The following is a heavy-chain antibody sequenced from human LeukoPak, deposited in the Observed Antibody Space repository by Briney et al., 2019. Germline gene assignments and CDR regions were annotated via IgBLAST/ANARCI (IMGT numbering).Heavy chain of an antibody. J-gene: IGHJ4*02. CDR3: ARDSWDYFDY. CDR1: GGSISSSSYY. Sequence: SETLSLTCTVSGGSISSSSYYWGWIRQPPGKGLEWIGSIYYSGSTYYNPSLKSRVTISVDTSKNQFSLKLSSVTAADTAVYYCARDSWDYFDYWGQGTLVTVSS. V-gene: IGHV4-39*07. CDR2: IYYSGST. D-gene: IGHD3-16*01.